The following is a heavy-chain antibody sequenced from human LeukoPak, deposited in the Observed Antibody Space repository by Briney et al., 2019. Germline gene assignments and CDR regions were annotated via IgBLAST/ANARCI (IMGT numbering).Heavy chain of an antibody. CDR3: ARESLGSSGYYRDY. CDR2: ISYDGSNK. V-gene: IGHV3-30*03. J-gene: IGHJ4*02. D-gene: IGHD3-22*01. Sequence: QPGGSLRLSCAASGFTFSSYGMHWVRQAPGKGLEWVAVISYDGSNKYYADSVKGRFTISRDNSKNTLYLQMNSLRAEDTAVYYCARESLGSSGYYRDYWGQGTLVTVSS. CDR1: GFTFSSYG.